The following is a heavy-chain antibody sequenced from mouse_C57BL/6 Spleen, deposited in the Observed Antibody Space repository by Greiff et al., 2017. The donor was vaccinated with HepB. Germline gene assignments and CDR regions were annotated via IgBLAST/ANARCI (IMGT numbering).Heavy chain of an antibody. CDR3: ARRAGYFDV. D-gene: IGHD3-3*01. CDR2: ISDGGSYT. Sequence: EVHLVESGGGLVKPGGSLKLSCAASGFTFSSYAMSWVRQTPEKRLEWVATISDGGSYTYYPDNVKGRFTISRDNAKNNLYLQMSHLKSEDTAMYYCARRAGYFDVWGTGTTVTVSS. V-gene: IGHV5-4*01. CDR1: GFTFSSYA. J-gene: IGHJ1*03.